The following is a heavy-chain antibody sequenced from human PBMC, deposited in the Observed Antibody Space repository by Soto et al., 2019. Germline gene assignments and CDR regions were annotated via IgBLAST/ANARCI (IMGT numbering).Heavy chain of an antibody. CDR1: GYTFTSYD. J-gene: IGHJ4*02. CDR3: ARGLTTWDD. CDR2: ISVHSGNT. Sequence: QVQLVQSGAEVKKPGASVKVSCKASGYTFTSYDISWVRQAPGQGLEWMGWISVHSGNTNYVQNRQGRVTMTIDTSTSTAYKELRSLRSDDTAVDYWARGLTTWDDWGQGTLATGSA. V-gene: IGHV1-18*01.